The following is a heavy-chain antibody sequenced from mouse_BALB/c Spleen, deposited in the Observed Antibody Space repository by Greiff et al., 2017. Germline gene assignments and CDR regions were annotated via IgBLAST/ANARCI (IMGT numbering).Heavy chain of an antibody. CDR1: GFSLTSYG. V-gene: IGHV2-9*02. CDR2: IWAGGST. CDR3: ATYRYDRDYAMDY. J-gene: IGHJ4*01. Sequence: QVQLKESGPGLVAPSQSLSITCTVSGFSLTSYGVHWVRQPPGKGLEWLGVIWAGGSTNYNSALMSRLSISKDNSKSQVFLKMNSLQTDDTAMYYCATYRYDRDYAMDYCGQGTSVTVSS. D-gene: IGHD2-14*01.